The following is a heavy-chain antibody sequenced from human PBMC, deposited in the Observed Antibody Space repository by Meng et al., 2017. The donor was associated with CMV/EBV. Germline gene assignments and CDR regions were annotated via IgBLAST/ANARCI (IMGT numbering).Heavy chain of an antibody. V-gene: IGHV3-13*01. J-gene: IGHJ6*02. CDR1: GFTFSSYD. CDR2: LGTAGDT. Sequence: GESLQISCAASGFTFSSYDMHWVRQATGKGLEWVSALGTAGDTYYPGSVKGRLTISRDNSKNTLYLQMSSLRAEDTAVYYCATDGGLPPYYYGLDVWGQGTTVTVSS. D-gene: IGHD3-16*01. CDR3: ATDGGLPPYYYGLDV.